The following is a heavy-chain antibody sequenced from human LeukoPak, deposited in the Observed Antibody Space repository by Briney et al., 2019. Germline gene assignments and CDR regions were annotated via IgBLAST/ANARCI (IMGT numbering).Heavy chain of an antibody. CDR1: GFTFSSYW. CDR3: AREWAYNDY. V-gene: IGHV3-7*01. CDR2: INQDGSEK. Sequence: GGSLTLSCAASGFTFSSYWMSWVGQAPWKGREWVANINQDGSEKYYVDSVKSRFTISRDDAKNSLYLQMNTLRAEDTAVYYCAREWAYNDYWGQGTLVTVSS. J-gene: IGHJ4*02. D-gene: IGHD1-14*01.